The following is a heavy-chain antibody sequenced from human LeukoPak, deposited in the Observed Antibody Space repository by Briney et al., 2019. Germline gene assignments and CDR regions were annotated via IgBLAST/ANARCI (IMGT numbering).Heavy chain of an antibody. Sequence: HPGGSLRLSCAASGFSFSSYWMNWVRQAPGKGLVWVAHINTDGRTTTYADSVKGRFTVARDNAKNTLYLEMNRLRAEDTAVYYCARDLDDFWSGYYPIFDYWGQGTLVTVSS. CDR2: INTDGRTT. CDR1: GFSFSSYW. CDR3: ARDLDDFWSGYYPIFDY. J-gene: IGHJ4*02. D-gene: IGHD3-3*01. V-gene: IGHV3-74*01.